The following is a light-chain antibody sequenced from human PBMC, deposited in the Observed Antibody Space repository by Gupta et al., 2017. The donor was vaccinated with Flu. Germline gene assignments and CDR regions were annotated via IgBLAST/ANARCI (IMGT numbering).Light chain of an antibody. V-gene: IGLV3-21*02. Sequence: SYVLTPPPSVSVAPGPTARPIRGGNNIGSKTVHGYQQKPGQAPVLVVYDDTARPSGIPERFSASNSGNTATLTISRVDAGDEADYYCQVLDSSSDHWVFGGGTKLTVL. CDR2: DDT. CDR1: NIGSKT. J-gene: IGLJ3*02. CDR3: QVLDSSSDHWV.